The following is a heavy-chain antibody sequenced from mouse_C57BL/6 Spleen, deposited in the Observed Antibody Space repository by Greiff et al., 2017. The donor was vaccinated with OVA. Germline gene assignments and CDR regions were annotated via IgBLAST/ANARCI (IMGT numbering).Heavy chain of an antibody. CDR3: ARRGATNAMDY. V-gene: IGHV1-54*01. CDR1: GYAFTNYL. D-gene: IGHD1-1*01. CDR2: INPGSGGT. J-gene: IGHJ4*01. Sequence: QVQLKESGAELVRPGTSVKVSCKASGYAFTNYLIEWVKQRPGQGLEWIGVINPGSGGTNYNEKFKGKATLTADKSSSTAYMQLSSLTSEDSAVYFCARRGATNAMDYWGQGTSVTVSS.